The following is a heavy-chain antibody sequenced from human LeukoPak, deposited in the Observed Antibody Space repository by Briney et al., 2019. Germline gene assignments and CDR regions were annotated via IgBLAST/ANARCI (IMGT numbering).Heavy chain of an antibody. CDR2: IKQGGSEK. D-gene: IGHD2-15*01. J-gene: IGHJ4*02. Sequence: GGSLRLSCAATGFTFSTYWMNWVRQAPGKGLECVANIKQGGSEKFYVDCVKGRFTISRDNAKNSLYLKMSILRAEDAGVLYCAPSGSAHRYYFDYWGEGTLVTVSS. V-gene: IGHV3-7*05. CDR3: APSGSAHRYYFDY. CDR1: GFTFSTYW.